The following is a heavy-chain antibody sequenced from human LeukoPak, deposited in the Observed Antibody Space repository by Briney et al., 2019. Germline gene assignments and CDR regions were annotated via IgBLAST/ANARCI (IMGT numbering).Heavy chain of an antibody. CDR1: GYSISSVYY. D-gene: IGHD3-16*01. CDR3: AKSNAYGLVDI. CDR2: IFYSGST. J-gene: IGHJ3*02. Sequence: PSETLSLTCTVSGYSISSVYYWGWIRQPPGKGLEWIGYIFYSGSTYYSPSLKSRVTISLDTSRNQFSLKLNSVTAADTAVYYFAKSNAYGLVDIWGQGTMVTVSS. V-gene: IGHV4-38-2*02.